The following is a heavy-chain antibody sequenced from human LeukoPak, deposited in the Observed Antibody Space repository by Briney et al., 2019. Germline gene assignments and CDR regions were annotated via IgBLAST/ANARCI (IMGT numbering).Heavy chain of an antibody. CDR2: ISGSGGKT. CDR3: AKDEYDDFWSGPEY. V-gene: IGHV3-23*01. CDR1: GFTFSRCA. D-gene: IGHD3-3*01. J-gene: IGHJ4*02. Sequence: GGSLRLSCVVSGFTFSRCAMTWVRQALGKGLEWVSAISGSGGKTYYADSVKGRFTIFRDNSKNTLYLQMNSLKGEDTAVYYCAKDEYDDFWSGPEYWGRGTLVAVSS.